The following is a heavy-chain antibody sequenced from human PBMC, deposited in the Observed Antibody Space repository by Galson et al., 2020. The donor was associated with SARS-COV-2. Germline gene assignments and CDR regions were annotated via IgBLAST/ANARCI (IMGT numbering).Heavy chain of an antibody. V-gene: IGHV3-13*01. D-gene: IGHD1-26*01. CDR1: GFTFSSYD. J-gene: IGHJ4*02. CDR2: IGTAGDT. Sequence: GESLKISCAASGFTFSSYDMHWVRQATGKGLEWVSAIGTAGDTYYPGSVKGRFTISRENAKNSLYLQMNSLRAGDTAVYYCARSGSYSPYARGSYYFDYWGQGTLVTVSS. CDR3: ARSGSYSPYARGSYYFDY.